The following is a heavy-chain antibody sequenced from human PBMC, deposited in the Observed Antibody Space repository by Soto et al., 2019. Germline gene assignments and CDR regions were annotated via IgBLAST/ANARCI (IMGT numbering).Heavy chain of an antibody. CDR1: GGTFSSYA. J-gene: IGHJ5*02. V-gene: IGHV1-69*01. CDR2: IIPIFGTA. Sequence: QVQLVQSGAEVKKPGSSVKVSCKASGGTFSSYAISWVRQAPGQGLEWMGGIIPIFGTANYAQKFQGRVTIPADDSTSTAYRELSSLTSEDTAVYYCAREKCSVDSCYAGWFEPWGQGTLVTLSS. D-gene: IGHD2-15*01. CDR3: AREKCSVDSCYAGWFEP.